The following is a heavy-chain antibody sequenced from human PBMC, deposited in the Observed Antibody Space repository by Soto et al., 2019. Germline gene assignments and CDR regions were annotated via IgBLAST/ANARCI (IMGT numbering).Heavy chain of an antibody. CDR3: ARGTFRGYSYGYYFDY. Sequence: SETLSLTCAVYGGSFNGYYWTWIRQPPGKGLEWIGEIKHSGSTNHNPSLKSRVTISVDTSKNQFSLNLTSVTAADTAAYYCARGTFRGYSYGYYFDYWGQGALVT. CDR2: IKHSGST. D-gene: IGHD5-18*01. V-gene: IGHV4-34*01. CDR1: GGSFNGYY. J-gene: IGHJ4*02.